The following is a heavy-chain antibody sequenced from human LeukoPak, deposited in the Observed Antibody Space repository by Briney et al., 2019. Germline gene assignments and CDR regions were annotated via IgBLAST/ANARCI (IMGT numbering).Heavy chain of an antibody. J-gene: IGHJ5*02. CDR3: AKGGQQLASGWFDP. V-gene: IGHV3-30*18. D-gene: IGHD6-13*01. CDR1: GFTFSSYG. Sequence: PGRSLRLSRAASGFTFSSYGMHWVRQAPGKGLEWVAVISYDGSNKYYADSVKGRFTISRDNSKNTLYLQMNSLRAEDTAVYYCAKGGQQLASGWFDPWGQGTLVTVSS. CDR2: ISYDGSNK.